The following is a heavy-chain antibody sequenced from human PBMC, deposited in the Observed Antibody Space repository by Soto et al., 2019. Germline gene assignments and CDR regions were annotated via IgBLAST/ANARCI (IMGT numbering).Heavy chain of an antibody. J-gene: IGHJ4*02. CDR1: GYTFTGYY. CDR2: INPNTGGT. CDR3: ARVNVVVVAATREYYFDY. V-gene: IGHV1-2*02. Sequence: QVQLVQSGAEVKKPGASLKVSCKASGYTFTGYYMHWVRQAPGQGLEWMGWINPNTGGTNYAQKFQGRVTMTRDTSISTAYMELSRLRSDDTAVYYCARVNVVVVAATREYYFDYWGQGTLVTVSS. D-gene: IGHD2-15*01.